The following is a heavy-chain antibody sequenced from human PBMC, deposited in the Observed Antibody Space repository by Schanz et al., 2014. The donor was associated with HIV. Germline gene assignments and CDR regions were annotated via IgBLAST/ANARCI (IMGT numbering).Heavy chain of an antibody. J-gene: IGHJ4*02. D-gene: IGHD1-20*01. CDR2: IIPIFATT. Sequence: QVQLVQSGAEVKKPGSSVKVSCKASGGTFMTYAISWVRQAPGQGLEWMGGIIPIFATTNYAQKFQARVTMTTDTSSSTAYMELRSLSSDDTAVCYCAREGDGASITGTADYWGQGTLVTVSS. CDR3: AREGDGASITGTADY. CDR1: GGTFMTYA. V-gene: IGHV1-69*06.